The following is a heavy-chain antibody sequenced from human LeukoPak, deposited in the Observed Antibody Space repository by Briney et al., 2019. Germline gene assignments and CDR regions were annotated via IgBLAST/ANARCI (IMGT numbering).Heavy chain of an antibody. CDR2: TSGSGGST. D-gene: IGHD1-26*01. V-gene: IGHV3-23*01. J-gene: IGHJ4*02. CDR1: GFTFSSYA. Sequence: PGESLRLSCAASGFTFSSYAMSWVRQAPGKGLEWVSATSGSGGSTYYADSVKGRFTISRDNSKNTLYLQMNSLRAEDTAVYYCAKDFLVGATPFDYWGQGTLVTVSS. CDR3: AKDFLVGATPFDY.